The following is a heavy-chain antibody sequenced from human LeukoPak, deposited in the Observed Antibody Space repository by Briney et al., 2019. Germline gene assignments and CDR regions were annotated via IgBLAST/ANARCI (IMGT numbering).Heavy chain of an antibody. V-gene: IGHV4-4*07. D-gene: IGHD3-9*01. J-gene: IGHJ6*03. Sequence: PSETLSLTCTVSGGSISSYYWSWIRQPAGKGLEWIGRIYTSGSTNYNPSLKSRVTISVDTSKNQFSLKLSSVTAADTAVYCCARYDILTGYPKDYYYMDVWGKGTTVTISS. CDR1: GGSISSYY. CDR2: IYTSGST. CDR3: ARYDILTGYPKDYYYMDV.